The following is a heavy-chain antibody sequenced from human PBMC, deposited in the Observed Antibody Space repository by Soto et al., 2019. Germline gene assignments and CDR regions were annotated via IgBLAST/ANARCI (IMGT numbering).Heavy chain of an antibody. D-gene: IGHD3-22*01. CDR2: IYYSGST. V-gene: IGHV4-30-4*01. CDR1: GGSISSGDYY. J-gene: IGHJ4*02. Sequence: PSETLSLTCTVSGGSISSGDYYWSWIRQPPGKGLEWIGYIYYSGSTYYNPSLKSRVTISVDTSKNQFSLKLSSVTAADTAVYYCATNPLYDSSGSLGYWGQGTLLTVSS. CDR3: ATNPLYDSSGSLGY.